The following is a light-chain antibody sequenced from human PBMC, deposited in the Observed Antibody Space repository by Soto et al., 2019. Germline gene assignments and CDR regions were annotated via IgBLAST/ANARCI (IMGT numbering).Light chain of an antibody. J-gene: IGKJ1*01. CDR1: QSVSTR. CDR3: QQYIFYWT. CDR2: DAS. Sequence: DIPMTQSPSSLSASVGDRVTIICRASQSVSTRLAWYQQKPGKAPKVLIYDASSWAGGVPSRFTGSGSGTEFTLTINSLQPDDFATYYFQQYIFYWTFGQGTKVEIK. V-gene: IGKV1-5*02.